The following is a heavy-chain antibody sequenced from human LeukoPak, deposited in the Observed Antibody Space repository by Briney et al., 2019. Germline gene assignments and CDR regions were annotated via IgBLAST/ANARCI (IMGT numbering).Heavy chain of an antibody. D-gene: IGHD3-10*01. CDR2: ISGSGGST. J-gene: IGHJ4*02. CDR1: GFTFSTYA. Sequence: GRSLRLSCAVSGFTFSTYAMHWVRQAPGKGLEWVSAISGSGGSTYYADSVKGRFTISRDNSKNTLYLQMNSLRAEDTAVYYCARGIISNVHCDCWGQGTLVTVSS. CDR3: ARGIISNVHCDC. V-gene: IGHV3-23*01.